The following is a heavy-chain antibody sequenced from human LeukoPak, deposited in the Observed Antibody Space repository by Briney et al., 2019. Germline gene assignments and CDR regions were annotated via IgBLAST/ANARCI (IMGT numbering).Heavy chain of an antibody. CDR1: GFTFSSYW. J-gene: IGHJ4*02. CDR2: IRQDGSEK. Sequence: GGSLRLSCAASGFTFSSYWMSWLRQAPGKGLEWVANIRQDGSEKYYVDSVKGRFTISRDNAKNSLYLQMNSLRAEDTAVYYCARQWLGYYFDYWGQGTLVTVSS. D-gene: IGHD6-19*01. V-gene: IGHV3-7*01. CDR3: ARQWLGYYFDY.